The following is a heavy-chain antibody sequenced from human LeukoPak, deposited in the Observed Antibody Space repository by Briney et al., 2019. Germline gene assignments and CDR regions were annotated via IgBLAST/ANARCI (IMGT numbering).Heavy chain of an antibody. CDR1: GDSVSTNRAA. V-gene: IGHV6-1*01. J-gene: IGHJ4*02. D-gene: IGHD3-10*01. CDR3: AREGSSSFDY. Sequence: SQTLSLTCALSGDSVSTNRAAWTWIRRSPAGGLEWLGRTYYRSKLYYDYAVSCTGRRTITPDTSKNQFSLPLNSVTPQDTAVYYCAREGSSSFDYWGQGTLVIVSS. CDR2: TYYRSKLYY.